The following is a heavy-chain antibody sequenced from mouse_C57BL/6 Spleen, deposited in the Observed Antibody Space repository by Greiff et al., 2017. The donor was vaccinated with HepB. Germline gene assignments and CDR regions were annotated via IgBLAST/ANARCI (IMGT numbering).Heavy chain of an antibody. CDR2: ISSGSSTI. CDR1: GFTFSDYG. Sequence: EVKVVESGGGLVKPGGSLKLSCAASGFTFSDYGMHWVRQAPEKGLEWVAYISSGSSTIYYADTVKGRFTISRDNAKNTLFLQMTSLRSEDTAMYYCARVGSSYDFDYWGQGTTLTVSS. J-gene: IGHJ2*01. D-gene: IGHD1-1*01. CDR3: ARVGSSYDFDY. V-gene: IGHV5-17*01.